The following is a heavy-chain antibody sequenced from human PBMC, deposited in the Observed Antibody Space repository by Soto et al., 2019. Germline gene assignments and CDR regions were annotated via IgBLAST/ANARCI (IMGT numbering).Heavy chain of an antibody. V-gene: IGHV5-51*01. CDR1: GYTFTDYW. J-gene: IGHJ6*02. Sequence: GESLKISCKGSGYTFTDYWIGWVRQLPGKGLEWMGIIYPGDSDTRYSPSFQGHVTITVDKSTSTAYLQWNTLKASDTAMYYCAIHISNFRYYYYSMVVWGQGTTVTVS. D-gene: IGHD3-3*02. CDR3: AIHISNFRYYYYSMVV. CDR2: IYPGDSDT.